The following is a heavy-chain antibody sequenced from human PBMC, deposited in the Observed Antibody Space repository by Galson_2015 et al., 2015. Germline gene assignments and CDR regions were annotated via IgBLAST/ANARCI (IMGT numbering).Heavy chain of an antibody. Sequence: SVKVCCKASGGSFSSFDISWVRQSPGQGLEWMGRIIHILGVANYDQTFQGRVTITADKSTGTAYMELSSLRAEVTAVYYCARDGPPGSYYDYVWGAPIGAFEIWGQGTMVTVSS. J-gene: IGHJ3*02. D-gene: IGHD3-16*01. CDR2: IIHILGVA. CDR1: GGSFSSFD. CDR3: ARDGPPGSYYDYVWGAPIGAFEI. V-gene: IGHV1-69*04.